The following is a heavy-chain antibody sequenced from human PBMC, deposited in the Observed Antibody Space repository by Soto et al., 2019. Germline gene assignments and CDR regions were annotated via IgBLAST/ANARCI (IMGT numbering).Heavy chain of an antibody. CDR2: VRHSGST. J-gene: IGHJ6*02. CDR1: DGSCSGYC. V-gene: IGHV4-34*01. D-gene: IGHD1-26*01. Sequence: PSETLALTCGFIDGSCSGYCWTWIRHPPGTRLEWVGEVRHSGSTNYSPSLTSRVSISIDRFKKQFSLRLISVTAADTAVYYCARWPRAGEGSGHAYYIGLDVWGQVTMVTVS. CDR3: ARWPRAGEGSGHAYYIGLDV.